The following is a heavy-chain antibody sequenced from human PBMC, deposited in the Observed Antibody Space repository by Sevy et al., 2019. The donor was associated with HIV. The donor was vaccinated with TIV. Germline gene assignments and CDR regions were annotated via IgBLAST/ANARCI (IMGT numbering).Heavy chain of an antibody. CDR3: ARCESPGYTYDYPDDYFDY. V-gene: IGHV3-7*01. D-gene: IGHD5-18*01. J-gene: IGHJ4*02. Sequence: GGSLRLSCEASGFTLSYYWMNWVRQAPGKGLEWVGNINQGGTETYSVDSLKGRFTISRDNAKNSLYLQMNSLRAEDTAMYYCARCESPGYTYDYPDDYFDYWGQGTLVTVSS. CDR1: GFTLSYYW. CDR2: INQGGTET.